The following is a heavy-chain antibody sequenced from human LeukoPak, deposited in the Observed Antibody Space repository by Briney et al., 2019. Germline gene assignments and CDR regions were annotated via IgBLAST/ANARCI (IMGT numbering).Heavy chain of an antibody. CDR2: IYPGDSDT. CDR3: ASTADYDSIRWGY. D-gene: IGHD3-22*01. Sequence: KDGESLKISCKASGYTFTSYWIGWVRQMPGKGLEWMGIIYPGDSDTRYGPSFQGQVTISADKSISTAYPQWSSLKASDTAMYYCASTADYDSIRWGYWGQGTLVTVSS. CDR1: GYTFTSYW. V-gene: IGHV5-51*01. J-gene: IGHJ4*02.